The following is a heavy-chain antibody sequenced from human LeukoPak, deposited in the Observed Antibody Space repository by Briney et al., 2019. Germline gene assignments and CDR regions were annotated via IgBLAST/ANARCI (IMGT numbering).Heavy chain of an antibody. Sequence: PSQTLSLTCTVSGASIRSGDYYWSWIRQPPGKGLEWIGYIYDSGSTYHNPSLKSRITISVDTSKNQFSLKLSSVTAADTAVYYCARVVRMVRGQKYYYGMDVWGQGTTVTVSS. D-gene: IGHD3-10*01. CDR1: GASIRSGDYY. CDR3: ARVVRMVRGQKYYYGMDV. CDR2: IYDSGST. V-gene: IGHV4-30-4*01. J-gene: IGHJ6*02.